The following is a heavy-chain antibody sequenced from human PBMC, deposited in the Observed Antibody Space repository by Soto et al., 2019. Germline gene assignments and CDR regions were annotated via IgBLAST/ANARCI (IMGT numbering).Heavy chain of an antibody. CDR3: ARDFGIAVAGLLWYFDY. Sequence: QVQLVESGGDVVQPGRSLRLSCAASGFTFSSYAMHWVRQAPGKGLEWVAVISYDGSNKYYADSVKGRFTISRDNSKNTLYLQMNSLRAEDTAVYYCARDFGIAVAGLLWYFDYWGQGTLVTVSS. J-gene: IGHJ4*02. D-gene: IGHD6-19*01. CDR2: ISYDGSNK. V-gene: IGHV3-30-3*01. CDR1: GFTFSSYA.